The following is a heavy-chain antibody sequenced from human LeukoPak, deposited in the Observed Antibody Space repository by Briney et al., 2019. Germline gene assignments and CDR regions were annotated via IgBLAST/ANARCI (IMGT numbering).Heavy chain of an antibody. Sequence: SETLSLTCAVYGGSFGGYYWSWIRQPPGKGLEWIGEINDSEKTNCNPSLKSRVSISVDTSKNQFSLKLSSVTAADTAVYSCARVGSGSRYLDYWGQGILVIVSS. D-gene: IGHD5-12*01. J-gene: IGHJ4*02. CDR2: INDSEKT. CDR1: GGSFGGYY. V-gene: IGHV4-34*01. CDR3: ARVGSGSRYLDY.